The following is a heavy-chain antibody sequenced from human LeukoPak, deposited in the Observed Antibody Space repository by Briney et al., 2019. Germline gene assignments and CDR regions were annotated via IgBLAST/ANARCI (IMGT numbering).Heavy chain of an antibody. CDR3: AKDSFYTPGYSSGGDL. V-gene: IGHV3-23*01. J-gene: IGHJ2*01. CDR2: ISGSGGST. CDR1: GFTFSSYA. D-gene: IGHD6-19*01. Sequence: GGSLRLSCAAAGFTFSSYAMSWVRQAPGKGLEWVSAISGSGGSTYYADSVKGRFTISRDNSKDTLYLQMNSLRAEDTAVYYCAKDSFYTPGYSSGGDLWGRGTLVTVSS.